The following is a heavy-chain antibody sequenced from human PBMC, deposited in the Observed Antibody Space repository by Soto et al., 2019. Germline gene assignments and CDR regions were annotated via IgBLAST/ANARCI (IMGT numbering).Heavy chain of an antibody. CDR3: AKEKIASTVADFFDY. CDR2: ISGSGSST. Sequence: VGSLRLSCEASGFTFNNYAMTWVRQTPGKGLQWVSTISGSGSSTFYADSVRGRFTIPRDNSKNTLYLQMNSLRAEDTALYYCAKEKIASTVADFFDYWGQGTLVTVSS. D-gene: IGHD6-19*01. CDR1: GFTFNNYA. J-gene: IGHJ4*02. V-gene: IGHV3-23*01.